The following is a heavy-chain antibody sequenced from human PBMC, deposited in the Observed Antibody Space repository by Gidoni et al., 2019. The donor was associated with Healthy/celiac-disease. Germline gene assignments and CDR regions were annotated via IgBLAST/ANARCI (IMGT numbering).Heavy chain of an antibody. CDR3: ARDPVTRGGYENYFDY. CDR1: GFTFSSYG. CDR2: IWYDGSNK. Sequence: QVQLVESGGGVVQPGRSLRLSCAASGFTFSSYGMHWVRQAPGKGLEWVAVIWYDGSNKYYADSVKGRFTISRDNSKNTLYLQMNSLRAEDTAVYYCARDPVTRGGYENYFDYWGQGTLVTVSS. D-gene: IGHD5-12*01. V-gene: IGHV3-33*01. J-gene: IGHJ4*02.